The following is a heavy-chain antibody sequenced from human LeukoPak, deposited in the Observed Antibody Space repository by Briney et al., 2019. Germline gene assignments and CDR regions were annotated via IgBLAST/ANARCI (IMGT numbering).Heavy chain of an antibody. D-gene: IGHD5-12*01. Sequence: PGGSLRLSCAPSGFTVNNNYMSWVRQAPGKGLEWVAYISSGGSPTYYLDSVKGRFTISRDNSKKMLYLQMNSLRPEDTALYYCAKDSGYGTRSSFYWGQGTLVTVSS. CDR3: AKDSGYGTRSSFY. J-gene: IGHJ4*02. CDR2: ISSGGSPT. CDR1: GFTVNNNY. V-gene: IGHV3-11*04.